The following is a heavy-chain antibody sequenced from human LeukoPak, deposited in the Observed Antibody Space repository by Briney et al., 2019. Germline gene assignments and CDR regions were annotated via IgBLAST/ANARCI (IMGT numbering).Heavy chain of an antibody. D-gene: IGHD4-17*01. CDR1: GVTLSTYA. Sequence: PGGSLRLSCAASGVTLSTYAMSWARQAPGKGLEWVSGISSSGSGDNTYYADSVKGRFTISRDDSKNTLSLQMSGLRAEDTAYCTTEVPNGDLRFDYWGQGTLVTVSS. V-gene: IGHV3-23*01. CDR2: ISSSGSGDNT. CDR3: EVPNGDLRFDY. J-gene: IGHJ4*02.